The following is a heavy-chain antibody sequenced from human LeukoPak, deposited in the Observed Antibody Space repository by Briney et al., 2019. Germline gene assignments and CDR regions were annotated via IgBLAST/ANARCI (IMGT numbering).Heavy chain of an antibody. V-gene: IGHV3-48*04. J-gene: IGHJ4*02. Sequence: GGSLRLSCAASRFTFSTYWMHWVRQAPGKGLEWVSYISSSGSTKYYADSVKGRFTISRDNAKNSLYLQMNSLRAEDTAVYYCAREYGDPRLRYFDYWGQGTLVTVSS. CDR1: RFTFSTYW. CDR2: ISSSGSTK. CDR3: AREYGDPRLRYFDY. D-gene: IGHD4-17*01.